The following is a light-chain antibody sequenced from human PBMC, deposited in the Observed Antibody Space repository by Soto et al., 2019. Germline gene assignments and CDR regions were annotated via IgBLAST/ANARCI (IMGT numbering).Light chain of an antibody. J-gene: IGKJ4*01. Sequence: EIVMTQSPATLSVSPGERATLSCRASQSVRSNLAWYQQKPGQSPRLLIYAASTRATGIPARFSGSGSGTEFTLTISSLQSEDFAVYYCQQYNNWPLPTFGGGTKVDIK. CDR1: QSVRSN. CDR3: QQYNNWPLPT. V-gene: IGKV3-15*01. CDR2: AAS.